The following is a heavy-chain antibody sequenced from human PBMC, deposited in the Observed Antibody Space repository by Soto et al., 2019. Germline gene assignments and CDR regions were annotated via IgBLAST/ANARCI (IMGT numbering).Heavy chain of an antibody. D-gene: IGHD6-13*01. Sequence: GASVKVSRKAIGYSFTSHHMHWGRQAPGQRPEWMGWINPNSGGTNYAQKFQGWVTMTRDTSISTAYMELSRLRSDDTAVYYCARDISSSWPTDYYYYGMDVWGQGTTVTVSS. V-gene: IGHV1-2*04. J-gene: IGHJ6*02. CDR2: INPNSGGT. CDR3: ARDISSSWPTDYYYYGMDV. CDR1: GYSFTSHH.